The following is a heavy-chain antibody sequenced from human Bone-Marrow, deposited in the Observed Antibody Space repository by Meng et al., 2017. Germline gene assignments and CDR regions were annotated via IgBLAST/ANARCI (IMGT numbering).Heavy chain of an antibody. J-gene: IGHJ6*02. Sequence: GSLRLSCAVYGGSFSGYYWSWIRQPPGKGLEWIGEINHSGSTNYNPSLKSRVTISLDTSKNQFSLQLDSVTAADTAVYYCVAVFGDFYYYGMDVWGQGTTVTVSS. CDR2: INHSGST. D-gene: IGHD3-16*01. V-gene: IGHV4-34*06. CDR3: VAVFGDFYYYGMDV. CDR1: GGSFSGYY.